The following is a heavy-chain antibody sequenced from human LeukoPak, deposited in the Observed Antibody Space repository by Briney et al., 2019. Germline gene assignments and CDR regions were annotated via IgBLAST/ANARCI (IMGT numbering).Heavy chain of an antibody. CDR1: GGSFRGYY. J-gene: IGHJ6*02. D-gene: IGHD3-10*01. V-gene: IGHV4-34*01. CDR2: INHSGST. CDR3: ATANSYYGSGSHLYGMDV. Sequence: SETLSLTCAVYGGSFRGYYWSWIRRPPGKGVEGIGEINHSGSTNYNPSLKSRVTISVDTSKNQFSLKLSSVTAADTAVYYCATANSYYGSGSHLYGMDVWGQGTTVTVSS.